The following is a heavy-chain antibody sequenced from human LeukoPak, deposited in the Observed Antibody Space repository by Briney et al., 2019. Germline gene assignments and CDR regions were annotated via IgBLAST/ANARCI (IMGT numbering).Heavy chain of an antibody. J-gene: IGHJ3*02. CDR1: GGSISSSSYY. V-gene: IGHV4-39*07. Sequence: SETLSLTCTVSGGSISSSSYYWGGIRQPPGKGLEWIGSIYYSGSTYYNPSLKSRVTISVDTSKNQFSLKLSSVTAADTAVYYCARGYYKYSSSWYPWEAFDIWGQGTMVTVSS. CDR3: ARGYYKYSSSWYPWEAFDI. D-gene: IGHD6-13*01. CDR2: IYYSGST.